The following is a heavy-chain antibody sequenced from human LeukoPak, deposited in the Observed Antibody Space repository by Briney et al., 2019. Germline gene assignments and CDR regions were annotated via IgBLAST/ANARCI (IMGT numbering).Heavy chain of an antibody. CDR2: IIPVFGTT. Sequence: SVKVSCKASGGTFSSYAINWVRQAPGQGLEWIGGIIPVFGTTNYIQKFQGRVTITTDESTGTAYMELRGLKSEDTAIYYCARGKDTVTATYLEHWGQGTLVTVSS. CDR3: ARGKDTVTATYLEH. J-gene: IGHJ4*02. CDR1: GGTFSSYA. V-gene: IGHV1-69*05. D-gene: IGHD2-21*02.